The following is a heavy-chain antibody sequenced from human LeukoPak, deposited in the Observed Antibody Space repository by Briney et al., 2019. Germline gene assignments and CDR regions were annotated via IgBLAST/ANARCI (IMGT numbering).Heavy chain of an antibody. CDR2: ISYDGSNK. Sequence: PGGSLRLSCAASGFTFSSYAMHWVRQAPGKGLEWVAVISYDGSNKYYADSVKGRLTISRDNSKNTLYLQMNSPRAEDTAVYCCAKVAHRGSSGWPLLIDYWGQGTLVTVSS. CDR3: AKVAHRGSSGWPLLIDY. CDR1: GFTFSSYA. D-gene: IGHD6-19*01. V-gene: IGHV3-30-3*01. J-gene: IGHJ4*02.